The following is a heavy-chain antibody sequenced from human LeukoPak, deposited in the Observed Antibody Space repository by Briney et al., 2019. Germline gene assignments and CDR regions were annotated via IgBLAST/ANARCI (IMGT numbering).Heavy chain of an antibody. Sequence: SQTLSLTCTVSGGSISSGSYYWSWIRQPAGKGLEWIARIYTSGSTNYNPSLKSRVTISVDTSKNQFSLKLSSATAADTAVYYCASESRYCSGGSCFVTWFDPWGQGTLVTVSS. CDR3: ASESRYCSGGSCFVTWFDP. J-gene: IGHJ5*02. CDR2: IYTSGST. D-gene: IGHD2-15*01. V-gene: IGHV4-61*02. CDR1: GGSISSGSYY.